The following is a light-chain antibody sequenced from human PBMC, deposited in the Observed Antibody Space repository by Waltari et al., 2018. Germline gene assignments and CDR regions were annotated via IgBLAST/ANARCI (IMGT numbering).Light chain of an antibody. CDR1: LSLLYNSNNKNY. J-gene: IGKJ2*01. CDR2: WAS. CDR3: QQYYTAPYT. Sequence: DIVMTQSPDSLAVSLGEKATIHCKSNLSLLYNSNNKNYLAWYQQKPGQPLKLFFYWASSRESGVPDRFSGSGSGTDFTLTIGSLQAEDVAVYYCQQYYTAPYTFGQGTKLEIK. V-gene: IGKV4-1*01.